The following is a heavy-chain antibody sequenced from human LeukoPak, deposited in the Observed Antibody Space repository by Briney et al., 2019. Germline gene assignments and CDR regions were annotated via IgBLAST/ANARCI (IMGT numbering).Heavy chain of an antibody. J-gene: IGHJ4*02. D-gene: IGHD4-11*01. CDR1: GFSFSDYG. CDR3: AKDGAYINYQYYFDS. V-gene: IGHV3-30*18. Sequence: GGSLRLSCAASGFSFSDYGIHWVRQAPGKGLEWVAVISFDGSNKYYADSVKGRFTISRDNSKTTLSLQMNSLRVEDTADYYCAKDGAYINYQYYFDSWGRGTLVTVSS. CDR2: ISFDGSNK.